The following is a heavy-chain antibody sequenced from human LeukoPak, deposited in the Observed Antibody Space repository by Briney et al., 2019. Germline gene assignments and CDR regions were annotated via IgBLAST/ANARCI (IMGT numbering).Heavy chain of an antibody. CDR3: ARVLYGYSPPFDY. J-gene: IGHJ4*02. V-gene: IGHV1-2*04. CDR2: INPNSGGT. Sequence: ASVKVSCKASGYTFTGYYMHWVRQAPGQGLEWMGWINPNSGGTNYAQKFQGWVTMTRDTSISTAYMELSSLRSEDTAVYYCARVLYGYSPPFDYWGQGTLVTVSS. CDR1: GYTFTGYY. D-gene: IGHD3-22*01.